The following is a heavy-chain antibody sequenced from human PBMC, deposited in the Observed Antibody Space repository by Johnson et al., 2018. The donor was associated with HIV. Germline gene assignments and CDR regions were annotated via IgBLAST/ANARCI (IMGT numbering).Heavy chain of an antibody. D-gene: IGHD5-12*01. CDR2: INWSGGGE. Sequence: VQLVESGGGVVRPGGSLRLSCAASGITFDDYGMSWVRQTPGKGLEWVSGINWSGGGEDYVDSVKGRFTISRDNAKNSLYLQMNRLRAEDTAVYYCAGDRGGSGYSGYLGDAFDIWGQGTMVTVSS. J-gene: IGHJ3*02. CDR3: AGDRGGSGYSGYLGDAFDI. CDR1: GITFDDYG. V-gene: IGHV3-20*04.